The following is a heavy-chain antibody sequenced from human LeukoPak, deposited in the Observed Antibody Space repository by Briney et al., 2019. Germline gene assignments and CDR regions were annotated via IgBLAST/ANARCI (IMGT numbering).Heavy chain of an antibody. Sequence: PGGSLRLSCAASGFTFRSYAMNWVRQAPGKGLEWVSYISAGGRTTFYADSVTGRFTISRDNAKNSLYLQMSSLRVEDTAVYYCASWAGNTQSDSWSGPFDYWGQGSLVTVSS. CDR3: ASWAGNTQSDSWSGPFDY. J-gene: IGHJ4*02. V-gene: IGHV3-48*04. CDR1: GFTFRSYA. D-gene: IGHD3-3*01. CDR2: ISAGGRTT.